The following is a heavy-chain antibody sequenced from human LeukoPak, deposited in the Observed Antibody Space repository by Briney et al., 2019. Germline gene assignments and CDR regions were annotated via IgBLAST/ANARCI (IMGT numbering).Heavy chain of an antibody. CDR2: ISSSSSSYI. Sequence: ETLSLTCAVYGGSFSGYYWNWIRQPPGKGLEWVSSISSSSSSYIYYADSVKGRFTISRDNAKNSLYLQMNSLRAEDTAVYYCARAESIVATIDYWGQGTLVTVSS. D-gene: IGHD5-12*01. CDR3: ARAESIVATIDY. CDR1: GGSFSGYY. V-gene: IGHV3-21*01. J-gene: IGHJ4*02.